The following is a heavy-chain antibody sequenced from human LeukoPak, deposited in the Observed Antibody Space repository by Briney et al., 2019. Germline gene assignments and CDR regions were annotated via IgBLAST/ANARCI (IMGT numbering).Heavy chain of an antibody. Sequence: PSETLSLTCTVSGGSISSGDYYWSWIRQPPGKGLEWIGYIYHSGSTYYNPSLKSRVTISVDTSKNQFSLKLSSVTAADTAVYYCASSSPLYYDFWSGYLNAFDIWGQGTMVTVSS. D-gene: IGHD3-3*01. CDR2: IYHSGST. CDR3: ASSSPLYYDFWSGYLNAFDI. J-gene: IGHJ3*02. V-gene: IGHV4-30-4*01. CDR1: GGSISSGDYY.